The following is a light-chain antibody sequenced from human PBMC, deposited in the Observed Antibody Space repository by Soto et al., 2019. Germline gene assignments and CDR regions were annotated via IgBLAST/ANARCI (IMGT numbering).Light chain of an antibody. CDR1: SSDVGGYNY. CDR2: DVS. CDR3: SSYTSSSTS. Sequence: QSVLTQPASVSGSPGQSITISCTGTSSDVGGYNYVSWYQQHPGKAPKLMIYDVSNRPSGVSNRFSGSKSGNTASLTISGLQAEDEAYYYCSSYTSSSTSFGGGTKLTVL. V-gene: IGLV2-14*03. J-gene: IGLJ2*01.